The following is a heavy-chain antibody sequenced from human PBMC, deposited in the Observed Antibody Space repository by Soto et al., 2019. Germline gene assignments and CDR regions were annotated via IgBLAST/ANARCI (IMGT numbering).Heavy chain of an antibody. CDR2: INHSGST. Sequence: SETLSLTCAVYGGSFSGYYWSWIRQPPGKGLGWIGEINHSGSTNYNPSLKSRVTISVDTSKNQFSLKLSSVTAADTAVYYCARAQFRNWFDPWGQGTLVTVSS. V-gene: IGHV4-34*01. CDR3: ARAQFRNWFDP. CDR1: GGSFSGYY. J-gene: IGHJ5*02.